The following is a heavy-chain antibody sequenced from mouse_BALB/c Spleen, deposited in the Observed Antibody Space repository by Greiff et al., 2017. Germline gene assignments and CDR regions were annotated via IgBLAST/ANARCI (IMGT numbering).Heavy chain of an antibody. V-gene: IGHV3-6*02. CDR1: GYSITSGYY. Sequence: EVQLQQSGPGLVKPSQSLSLTCSVTGYSITSGYYWNWIRQFPGNKLEWMGYISYDGSNNYNPSLKNRISITRDTSKNQFFLKLNSVTTEDTATYYCASGNRYDDAMDYWGQGTSVTVSS. D-gene: IGHD2-14*01. J-gene: IGHJ4*01. CDR3: ASGNRYDDAMDY. CDR2: ISYDGSN.